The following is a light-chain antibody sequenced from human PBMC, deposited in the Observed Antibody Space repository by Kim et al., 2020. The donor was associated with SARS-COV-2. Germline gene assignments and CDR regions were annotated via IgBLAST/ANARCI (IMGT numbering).Light chain of an antibody. Sequence: GQSITISCTGTNNDVGGYNYVSWYQQHPGKAPKLLIYDVKRRPSGVSDRFSGSKSGYTASLTISGLQPEDEADYYCSYYTASSTSVFGSGTKVTVL. CDR3: SYYTASSTSV. V-gene: IGLV2-14*03. CDR1: NNDVGGYNY. J-gene: IGLJ1*01. CDR2: DVK.